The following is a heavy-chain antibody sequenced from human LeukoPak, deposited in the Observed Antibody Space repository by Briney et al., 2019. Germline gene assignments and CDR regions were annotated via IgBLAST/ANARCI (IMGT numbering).Heavy chain of an antibody. V-gene: IGHV4-59*02. CDR1: GGSVSDYY. Sequence: SETLSLTCTVSGGSVSDYYWSWIRQSPGKGLEWIGYIYYTGSTSYNPSLRSRVTISADTSKNQFSLKLSSVTAADTAVYYCASRKLGNDYWGQGTLVTVSS. J-gene: IGHJ4*02. CDR2: IYYTGST. CDR3: ASRKLGNDY. D-gene: IGHD7-27*01.